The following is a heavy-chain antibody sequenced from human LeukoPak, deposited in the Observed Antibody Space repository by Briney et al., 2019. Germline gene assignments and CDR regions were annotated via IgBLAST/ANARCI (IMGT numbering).Heavy chain of an antibody. J-gene: IGHJ4*02. D-gene: IGHD6-19*01. CDR2: IGGSGGDT. CDR1: GFTFSTYA. V-gene: IGHV3-23*01. Sequence: PGGSLRLSCVVSGFTFSTYAMSWVRQAPGKGLEWVSGIGGSGGDTFYADSVRGRFTVSRDNSKYTLYLQMNSLRAEDTAVYYCAKDRGWAVAGLDYWGQGALVTVSS. CDR3: AKDRGWAVAGLDY.